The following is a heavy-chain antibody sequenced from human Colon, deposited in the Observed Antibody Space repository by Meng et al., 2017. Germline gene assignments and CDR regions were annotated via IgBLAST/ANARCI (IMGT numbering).Heavy chain of an antibody. D-gene: IGHD3-10*01. J-gene: IGHJ4*02. Sequence: QVQVQESGPGLVKPSGTLSLTCTVSSGSFSSSNWWTWVRQPPGKGLEWIGEIYHSGNTNYNPSLKSRVTISVDKSKNQFSLKLNSVTAADTAVYFCARRAPLWFGELASFDSWGQGTLVTASS. CDR1: SGSFSSSNW. V-gene: IGHV4-4*02. CDR2: IYHSGNT. CDR3: ARRAPLWFGELASFDS.